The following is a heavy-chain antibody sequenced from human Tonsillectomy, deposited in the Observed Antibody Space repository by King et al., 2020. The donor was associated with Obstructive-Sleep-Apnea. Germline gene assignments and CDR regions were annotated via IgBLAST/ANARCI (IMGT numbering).Heavy chain of an antibody. CDR2: IYYTGNT. CDR1: GGSISGGGYY. V-gene: IGHV4-31*03. J-gene: IGHJ4*02. D-gene: IGHD4-23*01. Sequence: QLQESGPGLVKPSQTLSLTCTVSGGSISGGGYYWSWIRQHPGKGLEWIGYIYYTGNTYFNPSLKSRLSISVDASKNQFSLALNSVTAADTAVYYCARAPMWDYGGNFFDNWGQGTLVTVSS. CDR3: ARAPMWDYGGNFFDN.